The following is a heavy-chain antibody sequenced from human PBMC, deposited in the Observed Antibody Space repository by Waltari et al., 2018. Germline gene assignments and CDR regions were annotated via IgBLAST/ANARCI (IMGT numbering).Heavy chain of an antibody. Sequence: EEQLVESGGGLAQPGESLRLSCAASGFTFSRYWMDWVRQAPGKGLVGVSRINRDGSSTTYADSVKGRFTISRDNGKNTLYVQMNRLRPEDTAVYYCARVATKTYSSPVPGRPYYYGMDVWGQGTTVTVSS. V-gene: IGHV3-74*01. CDR1: GFTFSRYW. J-gene: IGHJ6*02. CDR3: ARVATKTYSSPVPGRPYYYGMDV. D-gene: IGHD3-22*01. CDR2: INRDGSST.